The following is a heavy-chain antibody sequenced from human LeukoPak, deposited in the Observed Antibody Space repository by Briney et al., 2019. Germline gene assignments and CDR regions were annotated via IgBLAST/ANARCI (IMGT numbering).Heavy chain of an antibody. CDR3: ARIFGSETPYFDY. CDR2: IIPIFGTA. CDR1: GGTFSSYA. V-gene: IGHV1-69*06. J-gene: IGHJ4*02. D-gene: IGHD1-26*01. Sequence: GASVKVSCKASGGTFSSYAISWVRQAPGQGLEWMGGIIPIFGTANYAQKFQGRVTITADKSTSTAYMELSSLSSEDTAVYYCARIFGSETPYFDYWGQGTLVTVSS.